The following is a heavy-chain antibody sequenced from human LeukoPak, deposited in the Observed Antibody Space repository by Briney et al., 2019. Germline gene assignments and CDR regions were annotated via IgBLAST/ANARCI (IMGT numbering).Heavy chain of an antibody. Sequence: PSETLSLTCTVSGGSISSYYWSWIRQPPGKGLEWIGYIYYSGSTNYNPSLKSRVTISVDTSKNQFSLKLSSVTAADTAVYYCARGRDYDILTAHGGFDYWGQGTLVTVSS. CDR1: GGSISSYY. CDR2: IYYSGST. J-gene: IGHJ4*02. V-gene: IGHV4-59*01. D-gene: IGHD3-9*01. CDR3: ARGRDYDILTAHGGFDY.